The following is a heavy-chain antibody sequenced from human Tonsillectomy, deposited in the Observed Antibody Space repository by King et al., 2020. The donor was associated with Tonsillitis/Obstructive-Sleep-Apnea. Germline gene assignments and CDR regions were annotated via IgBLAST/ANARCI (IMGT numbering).Heavy chain of an antibody. CDR1: CGSISSYY. D-gene: IGHD2-8*01. CDR3: ARDMVLEAGGDAFDI. J-gene: IGHJ3*02. CDR2: IYYSGSA. V-gene: IGHV4-59*01. Sequence: QLQESGPGLVKPSETLSLTCTVSCGSISSYYWSWIRQPPGKGLEWIGYIYYSGSANYNPSLKSRVTISVDTSKNQFSLKLSSVTAADTAVYYCARDMVLEAGGDAFDIWGQGTMVTVSS.